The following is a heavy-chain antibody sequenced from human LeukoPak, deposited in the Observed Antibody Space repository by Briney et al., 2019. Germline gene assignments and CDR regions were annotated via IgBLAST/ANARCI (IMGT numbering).Heavy chain of an antibody. J-gene: IGHJ4*02. Sequence: GASVTVSCKASGYTFTSYGISWVRQAPGQGLEWMGWISAYNGNTNYAQKLQGRVTMTTDTSTSTAYMELRSLRSDDTAVYYCARLHNYYDSSGYFDYWGQGTLVTVSS. CDR3: ARLHNYYDSSGYFDY. V-gene: IGHV1-18*01. D-gene: IGHD3-22*01. CDR2: ISAYNGNT. CDR1: GYTFTSYG.